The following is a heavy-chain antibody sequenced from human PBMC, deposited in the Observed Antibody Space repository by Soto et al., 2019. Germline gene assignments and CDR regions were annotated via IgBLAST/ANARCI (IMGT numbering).Heavy chain of an antibody. CDR1: GFTFSSYA. D-gene: IGHD3-9*01. V-gene: IGHV3-30*18. CDR3: AKDQISTHYDILTGYPNPFDY. CDR2: ISYDGSNK. Sequence: SLRLSCAASGFTFSSYAMSWVRQAPGKGLEWVAVISYDGSNKYYADSVKGRFTISRDNSKNTLYLQMNSLRAEDTAVYYCAKDQISTHYDILTGYPNPFDYWGQGTLVTVPS. J-gene: IGHJ4*02.